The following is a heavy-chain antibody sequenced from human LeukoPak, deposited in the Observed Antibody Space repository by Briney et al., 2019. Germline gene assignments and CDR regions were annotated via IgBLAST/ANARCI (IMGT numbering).Heavy chain of an antibody. D-gene: IGHD7-27*01. V-gene: IGHV3-7*01. Sequence: GGSLRPSCAASGFTFSSYGMNWVRQAPGKGLEWVATIKQDGSEKYYVNSLKGRFTISRDNAKNSVYLQINSLRAEDTAVYYCAKNWGYFDYWGQGTLVTVSS. CDR3: AKNWGYFDY. CDR2: IKQDGSEK. CDR1: GFTFSSYG. J-gene: IGHJ4*02.